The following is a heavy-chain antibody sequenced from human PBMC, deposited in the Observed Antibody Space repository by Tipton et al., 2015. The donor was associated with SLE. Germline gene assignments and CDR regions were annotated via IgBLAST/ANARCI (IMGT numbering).Heavy chain of an antibody. CDR2: IYYSGST. Sequence: TLSLTCTVSGGSISSHSWSWIRQPPGKGLEWIGYIYYSGSTNYNPSLKSRVTISVDTSRNQFSLKLSSVTAADTAVYYCAKGRFRGFPDAFDIWGQGTMVTVSS. CDR3: AKGRFRGFPDAFDI. CDR1: GGSISSHS. D-gene: IGHD3-10*01. J-gene: IGHJ3*02. V-gene: IGHV4-59*08.